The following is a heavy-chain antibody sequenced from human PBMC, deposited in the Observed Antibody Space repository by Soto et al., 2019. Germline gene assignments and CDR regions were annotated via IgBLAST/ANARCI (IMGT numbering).Heavy chain of an antibody. D-gene: IGHD6-19*01. Sequence: EVQLLESGGGLVQPGGSLRLSCAASGFTFSSHAMSWVRQAPGKGLEWVSAISGSGGSTYYADSVKGRFTISRDNSKNTLYLQMNSLRAEDTAVYYCAKDQHPGYSSGWWQNAEYFQHWGQGTLVTVSS. CDR3: AKDQHPGYSSGWWQNAEYFQH. J-gene: IGHJ1*01. CDR1: GFTFSSHA. V-gene: IGHV3-23*01. CDR2: ISGSGGST.